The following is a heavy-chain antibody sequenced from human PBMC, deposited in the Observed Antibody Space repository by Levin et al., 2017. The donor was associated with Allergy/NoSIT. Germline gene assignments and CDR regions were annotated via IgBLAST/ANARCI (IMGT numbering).Heavy chain of an antibody. D-gene: IGHD2-21*02. Sequence: GGSLRLSCAASGFTVSSNYMSWVRQAPGKGLEWVSVIYSGGSTYYADSVKGRFTISRDNSKNTLYLQMNSLRAEDTAVYYCARYAGGDCYCLDYWGQGTLVTVSS. V-gene: IGHV3-53*01. CDR3: ARYAGGDCYCLDY. CDR2: IYSGGST. CDR1: GFTVSSNY. J-gene: IGHJ4*02.